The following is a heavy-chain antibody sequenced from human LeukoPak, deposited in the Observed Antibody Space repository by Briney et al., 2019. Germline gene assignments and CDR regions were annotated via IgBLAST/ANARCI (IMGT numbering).Heavy chain of an antibody. Sequence: GGSLRLSCAASGFTFSSYGMHWVRQAPGKGLEWVAFIRYDGSNKYYADSVKGRFTISRDNSKNTLYLQMNSLRAEDTAVYYCAKGGRRDDAFDIWGQGTMVTVCS. CDR3: AKGGRRDDAFDI. D-gene: IGHD1-26*01. CDR1: GFTFSSYG. J-gene: IGHJ3*02. V-gene: IGHV3-30*02. CDR2: IRYDGSNK.